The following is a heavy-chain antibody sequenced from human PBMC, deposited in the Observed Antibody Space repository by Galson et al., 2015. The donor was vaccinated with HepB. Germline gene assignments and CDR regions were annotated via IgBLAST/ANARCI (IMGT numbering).Heavy chain of an antibody. CDR3: ARADCSGGSCYWYFDL. CDR2: TYYRSKWYN. CDR1: GDSVSSNSAA. J-gene: IGHJ2*01. V-gene: IGHV6-1*01. Sequence: CAISGDSVSSNSAAWNWIRQSPSRGLEWLGRTYYRSKWYNDYVVYVKSRMTINPDTSKNQCSLQLNSVTPEDTAVYYCARADCSGGSCYWYFDLWGRCTLVTVSS. D-gene: IGHD2-15*01.